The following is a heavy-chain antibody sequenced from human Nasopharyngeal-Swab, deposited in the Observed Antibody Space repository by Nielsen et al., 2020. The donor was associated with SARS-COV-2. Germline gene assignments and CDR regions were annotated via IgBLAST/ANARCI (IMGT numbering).Heavy chain of an antibody. V-gene: IGHV4-59*01. Sequence: SETLSLTCTVSGGSISSYYWSWIRQPPGKGLEWIGYIYYSGSTNYNPSLKSRVTISVDTSKNQFSLKLSSVTAANTAVYYCAKGWIASRPHSYSSYGMDVWGQGTTVTVSS. J-gene: IGHJ6*02. CDR1: GGSISSYY. CDR2: IYYSGST. D-gene: IGHD6-6*01. CDR3: AKGWIASRPHSYSSYGMDV.